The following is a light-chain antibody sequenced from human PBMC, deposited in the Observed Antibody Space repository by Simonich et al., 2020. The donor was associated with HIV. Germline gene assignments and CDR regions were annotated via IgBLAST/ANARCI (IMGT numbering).Light chain of an antibody. CDR1: SGDVGSYNL. V-gene: IGLV2-14*02. J-gene: IGLJ3*02. CDR3: SSYTSSSTLV. CDR2: EGS. Sequence: QSALTQPASVSGSPGQSITISCTGTSGDVGSYNLVSWYQQHPGKAPKLMIYEGSKRPSGFFNRFSGSKSGNTSSLTISGLQAEDDTDYYCSSYTSSSTLVFGGGTKLTVL.